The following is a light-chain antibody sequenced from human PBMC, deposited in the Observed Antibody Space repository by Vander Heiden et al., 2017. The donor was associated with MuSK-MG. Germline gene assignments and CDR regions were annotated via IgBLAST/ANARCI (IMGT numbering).Light chain of an antibody. V-gene: IGKV1-5*03. CDR2: EAS. Sequence: DIQMTQSPSTLSASVGDRVTITCRASQSIGRWLAWYQQKPGKAPKLLIYEASSLESGVPSRFSGSGSGTEFTLTISSLQPDDFATYYCQQYNSYWTFGQGTKVEV. J-gene: IGKJ1*01. CDR1: QSIGRW. CDR3: QQYNSYWT.